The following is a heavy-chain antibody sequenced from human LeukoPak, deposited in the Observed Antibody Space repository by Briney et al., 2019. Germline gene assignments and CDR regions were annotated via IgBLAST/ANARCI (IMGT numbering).Heavy chain of an antibody. CDR3: AREASNGYHFDF. Sequence: SVKVSCKASGGTFSSYAISWVRQAPGQGLEWMGGIIPIFGTANYAQKFQGRVTITADESTSTAYMELSSLRSEDTAVYYCAREASNGYHFDFWGQGTLVTVSS. D-gene: IGHD3-22*01. CDR1: GGTFSSYA. V-gene: IGHV1-69*13. CDR2: IIPIFGTA. J-gene: IGHJ4*02.